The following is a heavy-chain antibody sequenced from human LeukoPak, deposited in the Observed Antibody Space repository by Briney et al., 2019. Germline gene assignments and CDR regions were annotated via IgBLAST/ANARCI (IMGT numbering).Heavy chain of an antibody. Sequence: GGSLRLSCAASGFTVSSNYMSWVRQAPGKGLEWVSVIYSGGSTYYADSVKGRFTISRDNSKNTLYLQMNSLRAEDTAVYYCARHPSPSHLVRCYYYYMDVWGKGTTVTVSS. CDR1: GFTVSSNY. J-gene: IGHJ6*03. D-gene: IGHD3-10*01. V-gene: IGHV3-53*01. CDR3: ARHPSPSHLVRCYYYYMDV. CDR2: IYSGGST.